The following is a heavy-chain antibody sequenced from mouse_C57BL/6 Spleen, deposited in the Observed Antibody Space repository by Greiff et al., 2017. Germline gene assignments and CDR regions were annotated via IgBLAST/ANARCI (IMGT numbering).Heavy chain of an antibody. CDR1: GYTFTSYW. D-gene: IGHD2-2*01. V-gene: IGHV1-64*01. CDR3: ARNGYDKGFAY. J-gene: IGHJ3*01. CDR2: IHPNSGST. Sequence: VQLQQPGAELVKPGASVKLSCKASGYTFTSYWMHWVKQRPGQGLEWIGMIHPNSGSTNYNEKFKSKATLTADKSSSTAYMQLSSLTSEDSAVYFCARNGYDKGFAYWGQGTLVTVSA.